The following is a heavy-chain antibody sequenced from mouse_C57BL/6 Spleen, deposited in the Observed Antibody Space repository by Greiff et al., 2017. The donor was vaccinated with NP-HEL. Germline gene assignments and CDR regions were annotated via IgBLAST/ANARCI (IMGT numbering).Heavy chain of an antibody. V-gene: IGHV1-82*01. CDR3: ERGDYSNSNWYFDD. J-gene: IGHJ1*03. CDR1: GYAFSSSW. CDR2: IYPGDGDT. Sequence: VQLQQSGPELVKPGASVKLSCKASGYAFSSSWMNWVKQRPGKGLEWIGRIYPGDGDTNYNGKFKGQAILTADKTSSTAYMQLSSLQSEDSAVYFCERGDYSNSNWYFDDWGTGTTVTVSS. D-gene: IGHD2-5*01.